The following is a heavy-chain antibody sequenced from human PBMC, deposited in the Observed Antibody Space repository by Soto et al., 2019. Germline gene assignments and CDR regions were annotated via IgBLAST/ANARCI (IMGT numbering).Heavy chain of an antibody. D-gene: IGHD3-22*01. CDR3: ARGGYYDSSGSRNYFYYGMNV. CDR1: GGTFSSYA. J-gene: IGHJ6*02. V-gene: IGHV1-69*13. Sequence: SVKVSCKASGGTFSSYAISWVRQAPGQGLEWMGGIIPIFGTANYAQKFQGRVTITADESTSTAYMELSSLRSEDTAVYYCARGGYYDSSGSRNYFYYGMNVWGQRTTVTVSS. CDR2: IIPIFGTA.